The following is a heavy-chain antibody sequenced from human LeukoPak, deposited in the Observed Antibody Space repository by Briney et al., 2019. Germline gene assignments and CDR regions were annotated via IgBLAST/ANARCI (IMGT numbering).Heavy chain of an antibody. D-gene: IGHD1-26*01. CDR2: IYYSGST. Sequence: SETLSLTCTVSGGSISSSSYYWGWIRQPPGKGLEWIGSIYYSGSTYYNPSLKSRVTISVDTSKNQFSLKLSSVTAADTAVYYCARDPNGIVGATRLGWYYYYGMDVWGQGTTVTVSS. V-gene: IGHV4-39*07. CDR3: ARDPNGIVGATRLGWYYYYGMDV. J-gene: IGHJ6*02. CDR1: GGSISSSSYY.